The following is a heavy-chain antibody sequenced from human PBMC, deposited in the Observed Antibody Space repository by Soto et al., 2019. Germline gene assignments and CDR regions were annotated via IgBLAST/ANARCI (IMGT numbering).Heavy chain of an antibody. V-gene: IGHV3-11*01. Sequence: QVQLVESGGGLVKPGGSLRLSCAASGFTFSGYYMSWVRQAPGKGLEWVSYISSSGSTIYYADSVKGRYTISRDNAKNSLYLQMNSLRAEDAAVYYWARTTTRGYSNGGLDYWGQGTLVTVSS. CDR2: ISSSGSTI. CDR3: ARTTTRGYSNGGLDY. J-gene: IGHJ4*02. CDR1: GFTFSGYY. D-gene: IGHD5-18*01.